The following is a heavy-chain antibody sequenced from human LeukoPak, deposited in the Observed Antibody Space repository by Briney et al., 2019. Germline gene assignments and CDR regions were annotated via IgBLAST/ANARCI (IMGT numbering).Heavy chain of an antibody. CDR3: ARGRGAAGDWCDP. V-gene: IGHV1-8*01. CDR1: RYTHTSYD. D-gene: IGHD6-13*01. CDR2: MNPNRGNA. J-gene: IGHJ5*02. Sequence: ASVKVSCKASRYTHTSYDINGVRQATGQGLEWMGWMNPNRGNAGYAQKFQGRVTMTRNTSISTAYMELSSLISEDTAVYYCARGRGAAGDWCDPWRQGTLVTVSS.